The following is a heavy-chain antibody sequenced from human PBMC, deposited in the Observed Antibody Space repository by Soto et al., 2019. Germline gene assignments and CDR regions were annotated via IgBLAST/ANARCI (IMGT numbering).Heavy chain of an antibody. D-gene: IGHD3-3*01. Sequence: GGSLRLSCAASGFTFSSYWMHWVRQAPGKGLVWVSRINSDGSSTSYADSVKGRFTISRDNAKNTLYLQMNSLRAEDTAVYYCARGAGFLAGRNWFDPWGQGTLVTVSS. CDR1: GFTFSSYW. J-gene: IGHJ5*02. CDR3: ARGAGFLAGRNWFDP. V-gene: IGHV3-74*01. CDR2: INSDGSST.